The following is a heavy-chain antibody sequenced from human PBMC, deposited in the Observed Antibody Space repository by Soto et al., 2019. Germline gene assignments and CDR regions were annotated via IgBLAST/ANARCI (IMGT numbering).Heavy chain of an antibody. CDR2: ISRSSDHM. V-gene: IGHV3-21*01. J-gene: IGHJ4*02. CDR3: TRAISGGPFDY. Sequence: EVQLVESGGGLVKPGGSLRLSCAASGFIFSTYSMNWVRQTPGKGLEWVSSISRSSDHMYYADSVRGRFTISRDNAKNSLFLQMNSLRAEDTAGYYCTRAISGGPFDYWGQGALVTVSS. D-gene: IGHD2-15*01. CDR1: GFIFSTYS.